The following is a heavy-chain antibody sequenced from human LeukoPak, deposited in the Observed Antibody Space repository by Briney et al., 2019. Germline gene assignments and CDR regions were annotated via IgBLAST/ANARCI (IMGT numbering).Heavy chain of an antibody. J-gene: IGHJ4*02. CDR3: ARASRDGYNQNFDH. D-gene: IGHD5-24*01. V-gene: IGHV5-51*01. Sequence: GESLKISCKGLAYSFSSYWNAWVRQRPGKGLEWMGIIYPGGSETRSDPSFQAQVTISADSSTSTAYLQWSSLRASDTAMYYCARASRDGYNQNFDHWGQGTLVTVSS. CDR1: AYSFSSYW. CDR2: IYPGGSET.